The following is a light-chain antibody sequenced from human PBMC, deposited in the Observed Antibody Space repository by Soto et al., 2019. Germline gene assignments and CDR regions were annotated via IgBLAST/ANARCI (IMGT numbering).Light chain of an antibody. CDR1: SSDVGGYDY. J-gene: IGLJ2*01. Sequence: QSVLTQPASVSGSPGQSNTISCTGTSSDVGGYDYVSWYQQHPGKAPKLMIYDVSNRPSGVSNRFSGSKSGNTASLTISGLQAEDEADYYCSSYTSSNTLVVFGGGTQLTVL. CDR2: DVS. V-gene: IGLV2-14*03. CDR3: SSYTSSNTLVV.